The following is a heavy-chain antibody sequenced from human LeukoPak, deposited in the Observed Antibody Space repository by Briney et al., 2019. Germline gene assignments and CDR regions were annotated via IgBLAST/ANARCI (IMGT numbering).Heavy chain of an antibody. J-gene: IGHJ4*02. Sequence: ASVKVSCKASGYTFSSYGISWVRQAPGQGLEWMGWISAYNGNTNYAQKLQGRVTMTTDTSTSTACMELRSLRSDDTAVYYCARDSEVYSSSWDLKFDYWGQGTLVTVSS. CDR2: ISAYNGNT. D-gene: IGHD6-13*01. CDR3: ARDSEVYSSSWDLKFDY. CDR1: GYTFSSYG. V-gene: IGHV1-18*01.